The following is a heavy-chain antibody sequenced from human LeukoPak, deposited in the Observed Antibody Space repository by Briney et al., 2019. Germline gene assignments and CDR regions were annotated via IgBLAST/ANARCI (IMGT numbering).Heavy chain of an antibody. Sequence: GGSLRLSCAASGFTVSSNYMSWVRQAPGKGLEWVSVIYSGGSTYYADSVKGRFTISRDNSKNTLYLQMNSLRAEDTAVYYCARGSIGSSWVWYFDYWGQGTLVTVSS. CDR1: GFTVSSNY. V-gene: IGHV3-53*01. CDR2: IYSGGST. CDR3: ARGSIGSSWVWYFDY. D-gene: IGHD6-6*01. J-gene: IGHJ4*02.